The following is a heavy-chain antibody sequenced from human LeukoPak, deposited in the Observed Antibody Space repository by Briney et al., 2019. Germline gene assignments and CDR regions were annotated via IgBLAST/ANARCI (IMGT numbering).Heavy chain of an antibody. Sequence: GGALRLSCAASGFTPSSYYMSRVRQAPGKGLEWLSLIYSGGSTYYADPVKGRFTISRDESKHTLYLQMNSLRPEDTAVYYCARDPLSVTGTNERYDYYGFDVWGQGTTVTVSS. V-gene: IGHV3-53*01. J-gene: IGHJ6*02. CDR1: GFTPSSYY. CDR3: ARDPLSVTGTNERYDYYGFDV. CDR2: IYSGGST. D-gene: IGHD6-19*01.